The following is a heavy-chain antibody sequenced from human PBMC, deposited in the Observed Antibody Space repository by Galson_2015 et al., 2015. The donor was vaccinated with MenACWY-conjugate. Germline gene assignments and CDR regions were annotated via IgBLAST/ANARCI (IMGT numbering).Heavy chain of an antibody. CDR3: ARDSRSTTVWGVTKRETIYYYYGMDV. CDR1: GFSVDYHY. D-gene: IGHD3-10*01. J-gene: IGHJ6*02. V-gene: IGHV3-53*01. CDR2: IYSDGTT. Sequence: SLRLSCAVSGFSVDYHYMTWVRQAPGKGLECVSVIYSDGTTYYADSVKDRFTISRDNSKNTVFLQMNSLTVEDTAVYYCARDSRSTTVWGVTKRETIYYYYGMDVWGQGTTVTVSS.